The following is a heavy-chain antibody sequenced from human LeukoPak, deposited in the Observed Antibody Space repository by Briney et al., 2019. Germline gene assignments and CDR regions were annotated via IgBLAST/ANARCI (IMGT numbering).Heavy chain of an antibody. D-gene: IGHD4-23*01. CDR1: GFHFSTYN. Sequence: PGEPLRLSCAASGFHFSTYNMNWVRQAPGKGLEWVSSIYYADSVKGRFTISRDDAKNSLYLQMNSLRVEDTAVYYCAREVIGGNSAWGQGTLVTVSS. J-gene: IGHJ5*02. CDR2: I. CDR3: AREVIGGNSA. V-gene: IGHV3-21*01.